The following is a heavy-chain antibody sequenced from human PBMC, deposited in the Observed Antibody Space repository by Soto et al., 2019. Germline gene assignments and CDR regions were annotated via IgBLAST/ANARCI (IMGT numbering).Heavy chain of an antibody. D-gene: IGHD3-22*01. CDR3: AREPYYYDRSGPNNWFDT. CDR2: IIPILGIA. J-gene: IGHJ5*02. CDR1: GGTFSSYT. V-gene: IGHV1-69*04. Sequence: GASVKVSCKASGGTFSSYTISWVRQAPGQGLEWMGRIIPILGIANYAQKFQGRVTITADKSASTAYMELSSLRSEDTAVYYCAREPYYYDRSGPNNWFDTWGQGTLVTVSS.